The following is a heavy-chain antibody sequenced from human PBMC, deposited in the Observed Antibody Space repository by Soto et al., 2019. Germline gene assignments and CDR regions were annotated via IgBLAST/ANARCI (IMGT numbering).Heavy chain of an antibody. CDR1: GYTFTSYA. CDR2: INADNGNT. J-gene: IGHJ6*03. CDR3: ARTIVAAAGPGLFYYYMDV. Sequence: QVQLVQSGAEVKKPGASVKVSCKASGYTFTSYAMHWVRQAPGQRLEWMGWINADNGNTKYSQKCQVRVTITRDTSASKAYMELSSLRSEDTAVYYCARTIVAAAGPGLFYYYMDVWGQGTTVTVSS. D-gene: IGHD6-13*01. V-gene: IGHV1-3*01.